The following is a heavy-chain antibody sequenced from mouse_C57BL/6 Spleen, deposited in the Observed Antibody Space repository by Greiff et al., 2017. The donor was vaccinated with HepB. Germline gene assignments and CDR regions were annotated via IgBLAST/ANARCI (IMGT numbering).Heavy chain of an antibody. CDR2: IYPRSGNT. Sequence: QVQLQQSGAELARPGASVKLSCKASGYTFTSYGISWVKQRTGQGLEWIGEIYPRSGNTYYNEKFKGKATLTADKSSSTAYMELRSLTSEDSAVYFCASPGDYGTSGRYWYFDVWGTGTTVTVSS. CDR3: ASPGDYGTSGRYWYFDV. J-gene: IGHJ1*03. D-gene: IGHD1-1*01. V-gene: IGHV1-81*01. CDR1: GYTFTSYG.